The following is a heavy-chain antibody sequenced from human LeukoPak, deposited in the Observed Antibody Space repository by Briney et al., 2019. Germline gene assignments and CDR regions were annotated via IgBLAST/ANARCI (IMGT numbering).Heavy chain of an antibody. D-gene: IGHD3-10*01. CDR3: ARDLGDYYYYYGMDV. CDR1: GGTFSSYA. Sequence: SVKVSCKASGGTFSSYAISWVRQAPGQGLEWMGGIIPIFGTANYAQKFQGRVTITADESTSTAYMELSSLRSEDTAVYYCARDLGDYYYYYGMDVWGQGTTVTVSS. CDR2: IIPIFGTA. J-gene: IGHJ6*02. V-gene: IGHV1-69*13.